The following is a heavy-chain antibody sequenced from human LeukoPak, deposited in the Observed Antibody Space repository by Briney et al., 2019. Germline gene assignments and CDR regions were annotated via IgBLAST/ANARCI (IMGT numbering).Heavy chain of an antibody. Sequence: KPSETLSLTCAVAGYSISSGYYWGWIRQPPGQGLGWIGSIYLSGSTYYNPSLKSRVSISVDTAKNQFSLKLSSVTAADTAVYYCARHANDFWSGYFHYYYYMDVWGKGTTVTVSS. J-gene: IGHJ6*03. V-gene: IGHV4-38-2*01. CDR3: ARHANDFWSGYFHYYYYMDV. D-gene: IGHD3-3*01. CDR2: IYLSGST. CDR1: GYSISSGYY.